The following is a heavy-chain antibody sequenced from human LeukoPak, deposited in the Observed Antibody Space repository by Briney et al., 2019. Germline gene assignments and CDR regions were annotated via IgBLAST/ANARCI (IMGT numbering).Heavy chain of an antibody. CDR1: GGSFSGYY. Sequence: PSETLSLTCAVYGGSFSGYYWSWIRQPPGKGLEWIGEINHSGSTNYNPSLKSRVTISVDTSKNQFSLKLSSVTAADTAVYYCARGERKIVALDYWGQGILVTVSS. D-gene: IGHD5-12*01. CDR3: ARGERKIVALDY. V-gene: IGHV4-34*01. J-gene: IGHJ4*02. CDR2: INHSGST.